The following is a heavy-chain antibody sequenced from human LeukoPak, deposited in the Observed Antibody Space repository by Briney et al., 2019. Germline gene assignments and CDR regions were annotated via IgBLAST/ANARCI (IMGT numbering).Heavy chain of an antibody. D-gene: IGHD2-15*01. V-gene: IGHV3-30-3*01. J-gene: IGHJ4*02. CDR1: GFTFSTYA. Sequence: PGGSLRLSCAASGFTFSTYAIHCVRQAPGKGLEWVAVISYDGSYKYYTDSVKGRFTISRDNSKNTLYLQMNSLRAEDTAVYYCAKGRGYCSGGSCYSGFDYWGQGTLVTVSS. CDR3: AKGRGYCSGGSCYSGFDY. CDR2: ISYDGSYK.